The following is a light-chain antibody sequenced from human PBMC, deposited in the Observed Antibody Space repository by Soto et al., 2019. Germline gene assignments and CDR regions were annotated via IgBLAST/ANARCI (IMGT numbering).Light chain of an antibody. CDR2: DAS. Sequence: DIHITQSPSTLSASVGDRVTITCRASQSISSWLAWYQQKPGKAPKLLIYDASSLESGVPSRFSGSGSDTEFTLTINNLQPDDFATYHCQQYNRYSLTFGGGTKVDIK. CDR3: QQYNRYSLT. J-gene: IGKJ4*01. CDR1: QSISSW. V-gene: IGKV1-5*01.